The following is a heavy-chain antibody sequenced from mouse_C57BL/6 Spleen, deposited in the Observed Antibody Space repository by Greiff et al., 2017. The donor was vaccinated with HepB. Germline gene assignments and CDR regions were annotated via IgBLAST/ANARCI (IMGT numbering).Heavy chain of an antibody. CDR2: IYPRSGNT. CDR1: GYTFTSYG. D-gene: IGHD2-3*01. CDR3: ARSGDGHPFAY. Sequence: VQLQQSGAELARPGASVKLSCKASGYTFTSYGISWVKQRTGQGLEWIGEIYPRSGNTYYNEKFKGKATLTADKSSSTAYMELRSLTSEDSAVYFCARSGDGHPFAYWGQGTLVTVSA. V-gene: IGHV1-81*01. J-gene: IGHJ3*01.